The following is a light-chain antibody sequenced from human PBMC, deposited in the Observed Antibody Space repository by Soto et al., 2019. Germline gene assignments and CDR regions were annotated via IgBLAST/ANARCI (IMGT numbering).Light chain of an antibody. J-gene: IGKJ5*01. V-gene: IGKV3-20*01. CDR2: GAS. CDR3: QQYRRSSIT. CDR1: QSVSSSY. Sequence: EIVLTQSPGTLSVSPGERATLSCRASQSVSSSYLAWYQQKRGQAPRLLIYGASSRATGIPDRFSGSGSGKDFTLTITRLEPEDFAVYYCQQYRRSSITFGQGTRLEIK.